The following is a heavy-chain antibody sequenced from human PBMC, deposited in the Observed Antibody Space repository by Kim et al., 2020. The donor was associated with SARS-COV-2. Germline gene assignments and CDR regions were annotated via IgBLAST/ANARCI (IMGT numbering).Heavy chain of an antibody. CDR3: ARQAGIAARQVAAF. Sequence: SETLSLTCNVSGASISSSSYYWGWLRQTPGKGLEWIGTIFHSGSTYYSPSLKSRLSISIDTSKSHFSLRLRSVSAADTGIYYCARQAGIAARQVAAFGG. CDR2: IFHSGST. J-gene: IGHJ1*01. V-gene: IGHV4-39*01. CDR1: GASISSSSYY. D-gene: IGHD6-6*01.